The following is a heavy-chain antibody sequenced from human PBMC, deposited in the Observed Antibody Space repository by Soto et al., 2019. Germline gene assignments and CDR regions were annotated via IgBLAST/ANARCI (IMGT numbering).Heavy chain of an antibody. J-gene: IGHJ6*02. V-gene: IGHV3-7*01. CDR1: GFTFSSYW. D-gene: IGHD3-10*01. CDR2: IKQDGSEK. Sequence: PGGSLRLSCAASGFTFSSYWMGWVRQAPGKGLEWVANIKQDGSEKYYVDSVKGRFTISRDNAKNSLYLQMNSLRAEDTAAYYCARRGSGSYWYYYYGMDVWGQGTTVTVSS. CDR3: ARRGSGSYWYYYYGMDV.